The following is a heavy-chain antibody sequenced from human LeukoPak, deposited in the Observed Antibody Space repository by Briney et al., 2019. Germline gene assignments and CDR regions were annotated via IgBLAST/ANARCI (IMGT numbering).Heavy chain of an antibody. V-gene: IGHV1-46*01. CDR2: IIPSGGST. J-gene: IGHJ5*02. Sequence: ASVKVSCKASGYTFTSYYMHWVRQAPGQGLEWMGIIIPSGGSTSYAQKFQGRVTMTRDMSTSTVYMELSSLRSEDTAVYYCARKATIFQREGGWFDPWGQGTLVTVSS. CDR3: ARKATIFQREGGWFDP. CDR1: GYTFTSYY. D-gene: IGHD5-24*01.